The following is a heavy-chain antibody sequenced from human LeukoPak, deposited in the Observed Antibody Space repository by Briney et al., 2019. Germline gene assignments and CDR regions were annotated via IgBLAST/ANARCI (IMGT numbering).Heavy chain of an antibody. D-gene: IGHD2-21*01. J-gene: IGHJ6*02. Sequence: PGRSLRLSCAASGFTLRTYTMNWVRQAPGKGLEWVSSIDTGSHYKYYADSVKGRFTISRDNAKNSLFLQMSSLRAEDTAVYYCARGGVAANYYYYYAMDVWGQGTTVTVSS. CDR2: IDTGSHYK. V-gene: IGHV3-21*01. CDR1: GFTLRTYT. CDR3: ARGGVAANYYYYYAMDV.